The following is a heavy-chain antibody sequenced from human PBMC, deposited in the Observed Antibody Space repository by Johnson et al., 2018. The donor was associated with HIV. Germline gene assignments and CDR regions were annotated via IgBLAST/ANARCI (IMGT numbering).Heavy chain of an antibody. CDR1: GFTFSSYA. CDR2: ISYDGSNK. Sequence: VLLVESGGGVVPPGRSLRLSCAASGFTFSSYAMHWVRQAPGKGLEWVAVISYDGSNKYYADSVKGRFTISRDNSKNTLYLQMNSLRAEATAVYYCARRNAGGAFDIWGQGTMVTVSS. D-gene: IGHD2-2*01. J-gene: IGHJ3*02. CDR3: ARRNAGGAFDI. V-gene: IGHV3-30-3*01.